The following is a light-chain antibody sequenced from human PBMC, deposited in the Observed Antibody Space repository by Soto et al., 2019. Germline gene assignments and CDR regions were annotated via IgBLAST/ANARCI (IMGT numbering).Light chain of an antibody. CDR1: QRISTY. CDR2: AAS. Sequence: DIQMTQSPSSLSAAVGDRVTITCRASQRISTYFNWYQEKPVKAPMLLIYAASTLQSGVPSRFSGSGSGTDFTLTLRSLQPEDFASYYCQQTYTTPWTFGQGTKVEIK. J-gene: IGKJ1*01. CDR3: QQTYTTPWT. V-gene: IGKV1-39*01.